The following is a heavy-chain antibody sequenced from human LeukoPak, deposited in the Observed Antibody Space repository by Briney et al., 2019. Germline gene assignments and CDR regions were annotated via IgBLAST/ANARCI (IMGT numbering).Heavy chain of an antibody. CDR3: ARILWFGEFY. J-gene: IGHJ4*02. D-gene: IGHD3-10*01. CDR2: ISSSGSTI. Sequence: GGSLRLSWAASGSTFSSYEMNWVRQAPAKGLEWVSYISSSGSTIYYADSVKGRFTISRDNAKNSLYLQMNSLRAEDTAVYYCARILWFGEFYWGQGTLVTVSS. CDR1: GSTFSSYE. V-gene: IGHV3-48*03.